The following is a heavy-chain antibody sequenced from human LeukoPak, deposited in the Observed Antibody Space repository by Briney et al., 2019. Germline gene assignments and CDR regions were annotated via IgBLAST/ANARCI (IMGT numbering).Heavy chain of an antibody. D-gene: IGHD6-13*01. CDR2: TYYSGST. CDR1: GGSISSYY. Sequence: SETLSLTCTVSGGSISSYYWSWIRQPPGKGLEWIGYTYYSGSTNYNPSLKSRVTISVDTSKNQFSLKLSSVTAADTAVYYCARGSYSSSWTNYYYYYMDVWGKGTTVTVSS. J-gene: IGHJ6*03. V-gene: IGHV4-59*01. CDR3: ARGSYSSSWTNYYYYYMDV.